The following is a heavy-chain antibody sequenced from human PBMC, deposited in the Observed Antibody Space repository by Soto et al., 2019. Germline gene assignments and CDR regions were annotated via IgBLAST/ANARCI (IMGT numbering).Heavy chain of an antibody. D-gene: IGHD1-26*01. Sequence: QVQLVESGGGVVQPGRSLRLSCAASGFTFSSYGMHWVRQAPGKWLEWVAVIWYDGSNKYYADSVKGRFTISRDNSKNTLYLKMNILRAEDTAVYYCARDSYEWGRNGFDTWGQGTLVTVSS. CDR2: IWYDGSNK. CDR1: GFTFSSYG. CDR3: ARDSYEWGRNGFDT. J-gene: IGHJ5*02. V-gene: IGHV3-33*01.